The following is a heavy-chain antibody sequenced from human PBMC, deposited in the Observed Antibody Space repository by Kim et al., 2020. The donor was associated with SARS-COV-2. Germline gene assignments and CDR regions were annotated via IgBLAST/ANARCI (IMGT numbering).Heavy chain of an antibody. CDR1: GYTFTSYY. CDR3: ASTPPLGATTPHFDY. D-gene: IGHD1-26*01. Sequence: ASVKVSCKASGYTFTSYYMHWVRQAPGQGLEWMGIINPSGGSTSYAQKFQGRVTMTRDTSTSTVYMELSSLRSEDTAVYYCASTPPLGATTPHFDYWGQGTLVTVSS. V-gene: IGHV1-46*01. CDR2: INPSGGST. J-gene: IGHJ4*02.